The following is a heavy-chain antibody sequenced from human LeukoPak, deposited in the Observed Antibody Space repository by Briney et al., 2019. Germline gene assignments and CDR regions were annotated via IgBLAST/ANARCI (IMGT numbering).Heavy chain of an antibody. J-gene: IGHJ4*02. CDR2: INHSGST. CDR1: GGSFVGYY. V-gene: IGHV4-34*01. CDR3: ARGRTSPGVN. Sequence: PSETLSLTCAVYGGSFVGYYWSWIRQPPGKGLEWIGEINHSGSTNYNPSLKSRVTISVDTSKNQFSLKLSSVTAADTAVYYCARGRTSPGVNWGQGTLVTVSS. D-gene: IGHD2-8*01.